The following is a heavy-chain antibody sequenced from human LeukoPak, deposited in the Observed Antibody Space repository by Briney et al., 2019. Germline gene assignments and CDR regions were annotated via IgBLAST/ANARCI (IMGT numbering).Heavy chain of an antibody. CDR1: GFIFNSHS. CDR3: ARSSGWYHWGPDYYYYYMDV. J-gene: IGHJ6*03. V-gene: IGHV3-21*01. D-gene: IGHD6-19*01. CDR2: ISSTSSYI. Sequence: GGSLRLSCAASGFIFNSHSMNWVRQAPGKGLEWVSSISSTSSYIYYADSVKSRFTISRDNAKNSLYLQMNSLRAEDTAVYYCARSSGWYHWGPDYYYYYMDVWGKGTTVTVS.